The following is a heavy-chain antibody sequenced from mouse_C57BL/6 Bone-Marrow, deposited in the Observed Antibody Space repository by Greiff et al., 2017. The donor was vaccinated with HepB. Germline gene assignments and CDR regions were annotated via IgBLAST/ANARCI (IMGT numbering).Heavy chain of an antibody. CDR2: ISSGGSYT. CDR3: ARRTTVDY. CDR1: GFTFSSYG. V-gene: IGHV5-6*01. J-gene: IGHJ2*01. Sequence: EVQLVESGGDLVKPGGSLKLSCAASGFTFSSYGMSWVRQTPDKRLEWVATISSGGSYTYYPDSVKGRITISRDNAKNTLYLQMSSLKSEDTAMYYCARRTTVDYWGQGTTLTVSS. D-gene: IGHD1-1*01.